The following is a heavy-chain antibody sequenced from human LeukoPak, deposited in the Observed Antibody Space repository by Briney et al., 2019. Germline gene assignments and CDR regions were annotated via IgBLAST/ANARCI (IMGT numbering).Heavy chain of an antibody. D-gene: IGHD3-3*01. V-gene: IGHV7-4-1*02. J-gene: IGHJ4*02. CDR3: ARVSFWSGPNLEDIDY. CDR2: INTNTGNP. Sequence: ASVKVSCKASGYTFTSYAMNWVRQAPGQGLEWMGWINTNTGNPTYAQGFTGRFVFSLDTSVSTAYLQISSLKAEDTAVYYCARVSFWSGPNLEDIDYWGQGTLVTVSS. CDR1: GYTFTSYA.